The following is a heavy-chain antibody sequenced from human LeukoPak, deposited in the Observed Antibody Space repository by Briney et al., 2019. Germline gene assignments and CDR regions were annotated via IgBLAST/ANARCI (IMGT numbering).Heavy chain of an antibody. CDR2: IFPGDSDT. Sequence: GESLKISCKGSGFSFTNYWIGWVRQMPGKGLEWMGIIFPGDSDTIYGPSFQGQVTTSADRSISTAYLQWSTLEASDTAIYYCARRPKDPAGAFDMWGQGTLVTVSS. V-gene: IGHV5-51*01. CDR1: GFSFTNYW. J-gene: IGHJ3*02. CDR3: ARRPKDPAGAFDM.